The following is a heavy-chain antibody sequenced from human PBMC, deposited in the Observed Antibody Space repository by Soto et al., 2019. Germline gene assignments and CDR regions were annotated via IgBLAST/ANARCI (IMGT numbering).Heavy chain of an antibody. Sequence: SETLSLTCTVSGGSISSSSYYWGWIRQPPGKGLEWIGSIYYSGSTYYNPSLKSRVTISEDTSKNQFSLKLSSVTAADTAVYYCARGENWNYGSWFDPWGQGTLVTVSS. D-gene: IGHD1-7*01. CDR1: GGSISSSSYY. J-gene: IGHJ5*02. V-gene: IGHV4-39*07. CDR3: ARGENWNYGSWFDP. CDR2: IYYSGST.